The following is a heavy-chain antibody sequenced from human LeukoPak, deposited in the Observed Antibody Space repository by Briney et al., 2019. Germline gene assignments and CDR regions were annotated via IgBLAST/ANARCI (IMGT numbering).Heavy chain of an antibody. CDR1: GFTFSDYY. CDR3: AKDRDSSGSPADWLDP. Sequence: GGSLRLSCAASGFTFSDYYMSWIRQAPGKGLEWVSTLSGSGGSTYYADSVKGRFTISRDNSKNTLYLQMNSLRADDTAVYYCAKDRDSSGSPADWLDPWGQGTLVTVSS. V-gene: IGHV3-23*01. D-gene: IGHD6-19*01. CDR2: LSGSGGST. J-gene: IGHJ5*02.